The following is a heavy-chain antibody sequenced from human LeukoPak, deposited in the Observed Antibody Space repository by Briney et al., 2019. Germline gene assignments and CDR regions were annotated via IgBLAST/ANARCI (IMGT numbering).Heavy chain of an antibody. CDR1: GGSISSGSYY. D-gene: IGHD3-3*01. CDR2: IYTSGST. V-gene: IGHV4-61*02. J-gene: IGHJ4*02. CDR3: ARSWRTIFGVVTHFDY. Sequence: PSQTLSLTCTVSGGSISSGSYYWSWIRQPAGKGLEWIGRIYTSGSTNYNPSLKSRVTISVDTSKNQFSLKLSSVTAADTAVYYCARSWRTIFGVVTHFDYWGQGTLVTVSS.